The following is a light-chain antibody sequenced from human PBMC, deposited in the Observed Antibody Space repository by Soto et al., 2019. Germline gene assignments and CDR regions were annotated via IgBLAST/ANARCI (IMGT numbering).Light chain of an antibody. CDR1: QSVSSNN. V-gene: IGKV3-20*01. CDR2: GAS. CDR3: QQYNNWPWT. J-gene: IGKJ1*01. Sequence: EIMLNQSPGTLSLSPGERATLSCRASQSVSSNNLAWYQQKPGQAPRLLIYGASNRATGIPDRFSGSGSGTDFTLTISRLEPEDFAVHYCQQYNNWPWTFGQGTKVDIK.